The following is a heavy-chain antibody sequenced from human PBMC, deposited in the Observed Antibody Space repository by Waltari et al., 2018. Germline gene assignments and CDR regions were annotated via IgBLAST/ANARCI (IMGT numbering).Heavy chain of an antibody. CDR1: GFTFSNYG. Sequence: QVQLVESGGGVVPPGRSQRLSCAASGFTFSNYGIHWVRQAPGKGLEWVAVISYDGSNKYYVDSVKGRFTISRDNSKNTLYLQMSSLKTDDTAVYYCVKIADYWGQGTLVTVSS. J-gene: IGHJ4*02. V-gene: IGHV3-30*18. CDR3: VKIADY. CDR2: ISYDGSNK.